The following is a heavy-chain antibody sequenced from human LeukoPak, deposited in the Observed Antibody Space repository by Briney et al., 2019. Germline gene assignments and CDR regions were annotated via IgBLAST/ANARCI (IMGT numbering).Heavy chain of an antibody. CDR1: GFTFSSYD. J-gene: IGHJ4*02. CDR2: IGTAGDT. V-gene: IGHV3-13*03. Sequence: GGSLRLYCAACGFTFSSYDMHWVRQATGKGLESVSAIGTAGDTYYPGSVKGQFTISRENAKNSLYLQMNSLRAGDTAVYYCARVLTPNYDYVWGSYRPTCFDYWGQGTLVTVSS. CDR3: ARVLTPNYDYVWGSYRPTCFDY. D-gene: IGHD3-16*02.